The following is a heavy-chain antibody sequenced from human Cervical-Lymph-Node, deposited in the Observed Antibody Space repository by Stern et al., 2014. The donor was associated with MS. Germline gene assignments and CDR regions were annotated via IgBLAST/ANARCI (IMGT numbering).Heavy chain of an antibody. V-gene: IGHV1-69*01. D-gene: IGHD3-10*01. CDR2: IIPMFGTA. CDR3: ASSVGELTPEAV. CDR1: GGIFRSFA. J-gene: IGHJ6*02. Sequence: QLVQSGAEVKKPGSSVRVSCKASGGIFRSFAISWVRQAPGQGLEWMGGIIPMFGTAHYAQKFQGRVTITADDSTSTAYMEVSSLRSEDTAVYYCASSVGELTPEAVWGQGTTVTVFS.